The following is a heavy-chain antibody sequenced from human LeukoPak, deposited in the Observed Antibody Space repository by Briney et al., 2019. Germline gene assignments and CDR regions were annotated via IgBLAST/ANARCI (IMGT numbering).Heavy chain of an antibody. V-gene: IGHV6-1*01. Sequence: SQTLSLTCAISGDSVSSNSAAWNWIRQSPSRGLEWLGRTYYRSKWYNNYAVSVRGRITVNPDTSKNQFSLHLNSVTPEDTAVYYCARRLTQYDCFDPWGQGILVTVSS. CDR3: ARRLTQYDCFDP. CDR1: GDSVSSNSAA. J-gene: IGHJ5*02. CDR2: TYYRSKWYN. D-gene: IGHD2-2*01.